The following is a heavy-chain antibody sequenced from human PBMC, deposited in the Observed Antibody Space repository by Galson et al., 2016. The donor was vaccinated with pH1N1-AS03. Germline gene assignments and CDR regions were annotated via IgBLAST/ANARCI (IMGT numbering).Heavy chain of an antibody. CDR3: ATPDSSAL. J-gene: IGHJ4*02. CDR2: ISWNSLNT. CDR1: GFTFGDYG. Sequence: SLRLSCAASGFTFGDYGMHWVRQAPGKSLEWVSSISWNSLNTGYADSAKGRLTISRDNAKNSLYLLMNSLRAEDTALYYCATPDSSALWGQGTLVTVSS. V-gene: IGHV3-9*01. D-gene: IGHD3-22*01.